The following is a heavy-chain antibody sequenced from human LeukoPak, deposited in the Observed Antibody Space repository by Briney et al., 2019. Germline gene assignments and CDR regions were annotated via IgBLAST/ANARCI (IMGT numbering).Heavy chain of an antibody. V-gene: IGHV4-59*01. CDR2: VSNSGST. Sequence: SETLSLTCTVSGGSISTYFCTWIRQPPGKGLEWIGYVSNSGSTNYNPSLKSRVTISVDTSKNQFSLKLSSVTAADTAAYYCATTLGYCSGGSCLLPYYYYYMDVWGKGTTVTVSS. J-gene: IGHJ6*03. CDR3: ATTLGYCSGGSCLLPYYYYYMDV. D-gene: IGHD2-15*01. CDR1: GGSISTYF.